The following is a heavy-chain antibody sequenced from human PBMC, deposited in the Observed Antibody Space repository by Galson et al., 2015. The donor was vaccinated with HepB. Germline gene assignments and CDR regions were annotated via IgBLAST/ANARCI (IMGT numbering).Heavy chain of an antibody. V-gene: IGHV3-15*01. Sequence: SLRLSCAASGFTFTEAWMSWVRQALGKGLEWVGRIKSKTDGETRDYAAPVKGRFTISRDDSKNTLFLQMNSLKTEDTAVYYCKTDREWEPDSDYWGQGTLVTVSS. CDR2: IKSKTDGETR. J-gene: IGHJ4*02. CDR1: GFTFTEAW. D-gene: IGHD1-26*01. CDR3: KTDREWEPDSDY.